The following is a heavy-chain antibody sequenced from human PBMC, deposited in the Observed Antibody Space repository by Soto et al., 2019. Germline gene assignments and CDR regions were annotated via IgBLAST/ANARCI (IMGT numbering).Heavy chain of an antibody. V-gene: IGHV3-30-3*01. CDR2: ISYDGSNK. CDR1: GFTFSSYA. J-gene: IGHJ6*02. Sequence: PGGSMRLSCAASGFTFSSYAMHWVRQAPGKGLEWVAVISYDGSNKYYADSVKGRFTISRDNSKNTLYLQMNSLRAEDTAVYYCARVGCISTSCYPYYYYYYGMDVWGQGTTVTVSS. CDR3: ARVGCISTSCYPYYYYYYGMDV. D-gene: IGHD2-2*01.